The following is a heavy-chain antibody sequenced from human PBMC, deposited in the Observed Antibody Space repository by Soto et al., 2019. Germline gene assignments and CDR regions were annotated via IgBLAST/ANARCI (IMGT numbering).Heavy chain of an antibody. CDR3: ASGHDAYKVRY. V-gene: IGHV4-31*02. Sequence: WTWIRQHPGKGLEWIGYIYYTGTTYYNPSLKSRPTISMDTSENHFSLELTSVTAADTAIYFCASGHDAYKVRYWGQGTLVTVSS. CDR2: IYYTGTT. D-gene: IGHD1-1*01. J-gene: IGHJ4*02.